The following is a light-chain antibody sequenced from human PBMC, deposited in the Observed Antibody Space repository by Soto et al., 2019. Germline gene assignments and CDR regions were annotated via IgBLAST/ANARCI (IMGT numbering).Light chain of an antibody. CDR1: SSNIGSNF. V-gene: IGLV1-47*01. CDR3: AAWDNSLRWV. Sequence: QSVLSQPPSASVAPGQRVTISCSGSSSNIGSNFVYWYQQLPGTAPKLLIYRTDQRPSGVPDRFSGSKPGASASLVISGLRSEDEADYYCAAWDNSLRWVFGGGTKLTVL. CDR2: RTD. J-gene: IGLJ3*02.